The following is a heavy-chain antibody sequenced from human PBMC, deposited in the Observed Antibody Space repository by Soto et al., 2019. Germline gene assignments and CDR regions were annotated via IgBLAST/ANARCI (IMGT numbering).Heavy chain of an antibody. D-gene: IGHD3-22*01. CDR3: VRDTYFSDSSSYTRCFDF. CDR2: SRNQANGYST. Sequence: EVQLVESGGGLVQPGGSLRLSCSVSGFTLSDHYIDWVRQAPGNGLEWVGRSRNQANGYSTIYAASVKGRFTTSRDDSKNLVYLQMESLRTEDTAVYYCVRDTYFSDSSSYTRCFDFWGQGALVTVSS. CDR1: GFTLSDHY. V-gene: IGHV3-72*01. J-gene: IGHJ4*02.